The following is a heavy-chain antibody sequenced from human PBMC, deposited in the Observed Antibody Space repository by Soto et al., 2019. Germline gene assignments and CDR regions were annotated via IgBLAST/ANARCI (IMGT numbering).Heavy chain of an antibody. V-gene: IGHV1-18*01. D-gene: IGHD1-1*01. CDR1: GYAFTPNG. CDR3: ARGRYGDY. CDR2: ISAHNGNT. Sequence: QVHLVQSGAEVKKPGASVKVSCKGSGYAFTPNGITWVRQAPGQGLEWMGWISAHNGNTNYAQKLQGRVTVTRDTSTSTAYMELRSLRSDDTAVYYCARGRYGDYWGQGALVTVSS. J-gene: IGHJ4*02.